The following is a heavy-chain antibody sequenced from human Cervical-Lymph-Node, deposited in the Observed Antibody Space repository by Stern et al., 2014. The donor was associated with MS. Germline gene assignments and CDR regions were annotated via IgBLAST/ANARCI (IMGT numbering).Heavy chain of an antibody. D-gene: IGHD2-2*01. V-gene: IGHV3-7*01. Sequence: EVQLVESGGGLVQPGGSLRLSCAASGFTFSSYWMSWVRQAPGKVLEWVANISQDVSDKYYVDSVKVRFAISRDNAENSLYLHMNSLRAENTAVYYCSRQTRLVYWGQGTLVTVSS. CDR2: ISQDVSDK. CDR1: GFTFSSYW. CDR3: SRQTRLVY. J-gene: IGHJ4*02.